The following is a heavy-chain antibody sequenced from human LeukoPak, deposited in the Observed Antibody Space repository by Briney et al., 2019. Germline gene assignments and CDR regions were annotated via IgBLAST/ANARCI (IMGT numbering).Heavy chain of an antibody. Sequence: PGGSLRLSCAASGFTVSSNYMSWVRQAPGKGLEWVSVIYSGGSTYYADSVKGRFTISRDNSKNTLYLQMNSLRAEDTAVYYCARGGGYYRNWYFDLWGRGTLVTVSS. J-gene: IGHJ2*01. CDR2: IYSGGST. CDR1: GFTVSSNY. CDR3: ARGGGYYRNWYFDL. D-gene: IGHD3-22*01. V-gene: IGHV3-66*01.